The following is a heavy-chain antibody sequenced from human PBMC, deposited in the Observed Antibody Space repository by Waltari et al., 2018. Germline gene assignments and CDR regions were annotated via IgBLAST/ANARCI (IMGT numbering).Heavy chain of an antibody. CDR2: IYTRGST. J-gene: IGHJ5*02. D-gene: IGHD3-10*01. V-gene: IGHV4-61*02. CDR3: ARSEMVRGVIVSWFDP. CDR1: GGSISSGGYY. Sequence: QVQLQESGPGLVKPSQTLSLTCTVSGGSISSGGYYWSWIRQPAGKGLEWIGRIYTRGSTNYNPSLKSRVTISVDTSKNQFSLKLSSVTAADTAVYYCARSEMVRGVIVSWFDPWGQGTLVTVSS.